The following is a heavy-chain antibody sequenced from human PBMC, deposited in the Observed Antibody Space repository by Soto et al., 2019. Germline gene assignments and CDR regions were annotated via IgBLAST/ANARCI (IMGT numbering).Heavy chain of an antibody. J-gene: IGHJ4*02. CDR2: IYYSGST. V-gene: IGHV4-61*01. D-gene: IGHD3-22*01. CDR3: ARANYYDSSGQFDY. CDR1: GGSVSSGSYY. Sequence: SETLSLTCTVPGGSVSSGSYYWSWIRQPPGKGLEWIGYIYYSGSTNYNPSLKSRVTISVDTSKNQFSLKLSSVTAADTAVYYCARANYYDSSGQFDYWGQGTLVTVSS.